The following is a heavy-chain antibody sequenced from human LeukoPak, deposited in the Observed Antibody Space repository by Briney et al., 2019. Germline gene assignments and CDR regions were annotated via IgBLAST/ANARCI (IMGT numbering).Heavy chain of an antibody. CDR3: AKVGRASWAPYYFDY. J-gene: IGHJ4*02. V-gene: IGHV3-23*01. CDR1: GFTFSSYA. CDR2: VSGSGGST. D-gene: IGHD2-2*01. Sequence: QPGGSLRLSCAASGFTFSSYAMGWVRQAPGKGLEWVSDVSGSGGSTNYADSVRGRLTISRDNSKNMLYLQMNSLRAEDTAVYYCAKVGRASWAPYYFDYWGQGTLVTVSS.